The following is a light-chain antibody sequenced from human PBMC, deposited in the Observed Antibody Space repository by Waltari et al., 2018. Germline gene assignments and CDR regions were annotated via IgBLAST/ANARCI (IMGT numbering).Light chain of an antibody. Sequence: QSVLTQPPSASGTPGQRVTISCSGSSSNVGSNAVNWYHQLPGTAPKLLIFNDADRPSGVPDRVSGSRSATSASLAISGLQSDDESTYYCASWDDRLDAYVFGTGTWVTVL. CDR1: SSNVGSNA. J-gene: IGLJ1*01. CDR2: NDA. V-gene: IGLV1-44*01. CDR3: ASWDDRLDAYV.